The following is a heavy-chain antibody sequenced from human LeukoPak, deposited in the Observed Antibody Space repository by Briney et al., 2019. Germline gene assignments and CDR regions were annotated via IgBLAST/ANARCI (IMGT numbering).Heavy chain of an antibody. D-gene: IGHD5-12*01. V-gene: IGHV3-11*01. Sequence: GGSLRLSCAASGFTFSTYWMNWVRQAPGKGLEWVSCIGSSGGTKYYADSVKGRFTISRDNAKNSLYLQMNSLRAEDTAVYFCARDTVDGYIYFDYWGQGTLVTVSS. CDR1: GFTFSTYW. CDR3: ARDTVDGYIYFDY. J-gene: IGHJ4*02. CDR2: IGSSGGTK.